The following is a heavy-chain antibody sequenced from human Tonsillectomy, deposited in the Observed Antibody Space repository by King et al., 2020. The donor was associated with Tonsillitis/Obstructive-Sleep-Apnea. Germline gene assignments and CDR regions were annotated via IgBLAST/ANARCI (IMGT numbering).Heavy chain of an antibody. CDR3: ARQPLRGSRIDHYYYYMDV. V-gene: IGHV1-18*01. D-gene: IGHD2-2*01. CDR1: GYTFSSYA. Sequence: VQLVESGIEVKKPGASVKVSCKASGYTFSSYAISWVRQDSGQGLEWMGCISTYHCCTKYAQNLQGRVTMTTDNSTSTAYMELRSLRSDDTALYYCARQPLRGSRIDHYYYYMDVWGKGTTVTVSS. CDR2: ISTYHCCT. J-gene: IGHJ6*03.